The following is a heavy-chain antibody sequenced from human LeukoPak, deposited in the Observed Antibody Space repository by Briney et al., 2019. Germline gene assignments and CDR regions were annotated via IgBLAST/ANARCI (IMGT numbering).Heavy chain of an antibody. CDR1: GFTFRSYD. D-gene: IGHD5-18*01. Sequence: GGSLRLSCAASGFTFRSYDMHWVRQAPGKGLEWVAGISYDGSNKYYTDAVKGRFTISRDNSKNTLYLQMNSLRAEDTALYYCAKEAYSYGYFDSWGLGTLVTVSS. CDR2: ISYDGSNK. V-gene: IGHV3-30*18. J-gene: IGHJ4*02. CDR3: AKEAYSYGYFDS.